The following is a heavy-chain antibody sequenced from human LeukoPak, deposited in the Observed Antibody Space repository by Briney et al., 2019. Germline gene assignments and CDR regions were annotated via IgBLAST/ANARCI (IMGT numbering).Heavy chain of an antibody. Sequence: SETLSLTCAVYGGSFSGYYWSWIRQPPGKGLEWIGEINHSGSTNYNPSLKSRVTISVDTSKNQFSLKLSSVTAADTAVYYCARGPTPFGMDVWGKGTTVTVSS. D-gene: IGHD2-15*01. CDR1: GGSFSGYY. CDR2: INHSGST. J-gene: IGHJ6*04. V-gene: IGHV4-34*01. CDR3: ARGPTPFGMDV.